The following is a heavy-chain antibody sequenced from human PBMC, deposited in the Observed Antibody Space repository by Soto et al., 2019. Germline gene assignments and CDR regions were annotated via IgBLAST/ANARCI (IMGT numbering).Heavy chain of an antibody. J-gene: IGHJ4*02. CDR1: GGTFSNDI. CDR2: IIPLLDIA. V-gene: IGHV1-69*08. D-gene: IGHD5-12*01. CDR3: VRDSPIGSTYSGYDGIDY. Sequence: QVQLVQSGAEVKKPGSSVKVSCKASGGTFSNDIITWVRQAPGQGLEWMGRIIPLLDIANYAQKFQGRVTITGDKATSTAYLELNSLRSEDRAVYYCVRDSPIGSTYSGYDGIDYWGQGTLVTVSS.